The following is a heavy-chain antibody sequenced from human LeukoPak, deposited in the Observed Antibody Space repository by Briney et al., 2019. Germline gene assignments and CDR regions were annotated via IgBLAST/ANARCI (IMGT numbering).Heavy chain of an antibody. Sequence: ASVKVSCKASGYTFTSYDINWVRQATGQGLEWMGRIIPILGIANYAQKFQGRVTITADKSTSTAYMELSSLRSEDTAVYYCARDRDSSGWYVGGGRFDYWGQGTLVTVSS. J-gene: IGHJ4*02. CDR3: ARDRDSSGWYVGGGRFDY. D-gene: IGHD6-19*01. V-gene: IGHV1-69*04. CDR1: GYTFTSYD. CDR2: IIPILGIA.